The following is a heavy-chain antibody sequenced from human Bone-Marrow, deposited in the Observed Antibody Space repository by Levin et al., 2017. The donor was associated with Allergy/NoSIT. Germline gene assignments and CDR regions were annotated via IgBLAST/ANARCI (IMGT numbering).Heavy chain of an antibody. V-gene: IGHV3-21*01. CDR3: ARAAGAAGRGGMDV. D-gene: IGHD2-15*01. Sequence: TGGSLRLSCATSGFPFSTYGMAWVRQAPGEGLEWLASISTRSTYIHYADSVKGRFTISRDNANNSLSLQMNRLRRADTAVYYCARAAGAAGRGGMDVWGQGTTVTVSS. CDR2: ISTRSTYI. J-gene: IGHJ6*02. CDR1: GFPFSTYG.